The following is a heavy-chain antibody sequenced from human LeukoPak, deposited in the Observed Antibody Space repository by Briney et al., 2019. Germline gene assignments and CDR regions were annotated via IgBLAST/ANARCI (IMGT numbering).Heavy chain of an antibody. D-gene: IGHD3-10*01. V-gene: IGHV3-9*01. Sequence: GRSLRLSCVASGFTFDDYDMHWVRQAPGKGLEWVSGISWNSGSIGYADSVKGRFTISRDNAKNSLYLQMNSLIPEDTAFYYCAKDLLIRGLITTFDYWGQGTLVTVSS. CDR3: AKDLLIRGLITTFDY. J-gene: IGHJ4*02. CDR2: ISWNSGSI. CDR1: GFTFDDYD.